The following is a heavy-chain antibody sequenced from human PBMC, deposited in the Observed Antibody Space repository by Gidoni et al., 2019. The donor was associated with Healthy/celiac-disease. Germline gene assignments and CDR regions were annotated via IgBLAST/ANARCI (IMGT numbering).Heavy chain of an antibody. Sequence: QVQLVQSGAEVKKPGSSVTVSCKASGGTFRSYPISWVRQAPGQGLEWMGRIIPILGIENYAQKFQGRVTITADKSTSTAYMELSSLRSEDTAVYYCARDRDGITGTQFDYWGQGTLVTVSS. CDR2: IIPILGIE. CDR1: GGTFRSYP. V-gene: IGHV1-69*04. J-gene: IGHJ4*02. D-gene: IGHD1-20*01. CDR3: ARDRDGITGTQFDY.